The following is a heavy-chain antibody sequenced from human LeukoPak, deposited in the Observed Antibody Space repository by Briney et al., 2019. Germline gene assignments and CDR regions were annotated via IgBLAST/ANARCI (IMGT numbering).Heavy chain of an antibody. CDR2: ISYDGSNK. J-gene: IGHJ4*02. D-gene: IGHD5-24*01. Sequence: PGGSLRLSCAASGFTFSSYAMHWVRQAPGKGLEWVAVISYDGSNKYYADSVKGRFTISRDNSKNTLYLQMNSLRAEDTAVYYCARDRRSRDGYNLDYWSQGALVTVSS. CDR3: ARDRRSRDGYNLDY. V-gene: IGHV3-30*01. CDR1: GFTFSSYA.